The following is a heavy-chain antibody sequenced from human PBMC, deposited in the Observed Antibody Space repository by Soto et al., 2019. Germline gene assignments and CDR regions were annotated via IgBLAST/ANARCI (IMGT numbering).Heavy chain of an antibody. D-gene: IGHD2-15*01. CDR1: GGTFSSYA. J-gene: IGHJ5*02. CDR3: AREGYCSGGSCGAWFDP. CDR2: IIPIFGTA. V-gene: IGHV1-69*06. Sequence: QVQLVQSGAEVKKPGSSVKVSCKASGGTFSSYAISWVRQAPGQGLEWMGGIIPIFGTANYAQKFQGRVTITADKSTSTAYMELSGLRSEDTAVYYCAREGYCSGGSCGAWFDPWGQGTLVTVSS.